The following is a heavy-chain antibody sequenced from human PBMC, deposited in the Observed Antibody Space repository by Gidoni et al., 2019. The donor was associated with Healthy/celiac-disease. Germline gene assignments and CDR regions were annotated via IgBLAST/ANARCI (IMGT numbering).Heavy chain of an antibody. CDR1: GFTFSIYG. V-gene: IGHV3-30*18. J-gene: IGHJ6*02. CDR2: ISYDGSNK. Sequence: QVQLVESGGGVVQPGRSLRLSCAASGFTFSIYGMHWVRQAPGKGLVWVAVISYDGSNKYYADSVKGRFTISRDNSKNTLYLQMNSLRAEDTSVYYCAKDRYGAGYPRSRTYGMDVWGQGTTVTVSS. CDR3: AKDRYGAGYPRSRTYGMDV. D-gene: IGHD3-10*01.